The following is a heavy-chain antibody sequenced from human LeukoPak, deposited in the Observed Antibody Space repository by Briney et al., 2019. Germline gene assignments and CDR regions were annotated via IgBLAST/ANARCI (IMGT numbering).Heavy chain of an antibody. D-gene: IGHD5-18*01. Sequence: ASVKVSCKASGYIFTSYGISWVRQAPGQGLEWMGWISAYNGNTNYAQKFQGRVTMTRNTSISTAYMELSSLRSEDTAVYYCARGGYSYGYDQYMDVWGKGTTVTISS. J-gene: IGHJ6*03. CDR3: ARGGYSYGYDQYMDV. CDR2: ISAYNGNT. CDR1: GYIFTSYG. V-gene: IGHV1-18*01.